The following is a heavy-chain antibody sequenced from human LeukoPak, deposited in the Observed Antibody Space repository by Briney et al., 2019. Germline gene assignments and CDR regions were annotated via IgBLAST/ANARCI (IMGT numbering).Heavy chain of an antibody. V-gene: IGHV3-30*02. Sequence: GGSLRLSCAASGFTFSSYGMSWVRQAPGKGLEWVSLIRSDGKNVCYADSVKGRFTISRDNSENTLFLQMNSLRPEDTAVYYCARAGYLDLWGRGTLVAVSS. D-gene: IGHD1-1*01. CDR3: ARAGYLDL. CDR1: GFTFSSYG. J-gene: IGHJ2*01. CDR2: IRSDGKNV.